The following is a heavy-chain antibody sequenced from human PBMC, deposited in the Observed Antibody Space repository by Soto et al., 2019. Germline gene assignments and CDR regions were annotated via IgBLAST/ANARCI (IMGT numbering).Heavy chain of an antibody. D-gene: IGHD1-7*01. J-gene: IGHJ5*02. Sequence: EVQLVESGGGLVKPGGSLRLSCAASGFTFSRYGMNWLRQAPGKGLEWVASISSSTSYVYYADSVKGRFSTSRDNAKNILYLHMNNLRAEDTAIYYCAQSWNYANYFDPWGQGTLVTVSS. CDR1: GFTFSRYG. V-gene: IGHV3-21*02. CDR2: ISSSTSYV. CDR3: AQSWNYANYFDP.